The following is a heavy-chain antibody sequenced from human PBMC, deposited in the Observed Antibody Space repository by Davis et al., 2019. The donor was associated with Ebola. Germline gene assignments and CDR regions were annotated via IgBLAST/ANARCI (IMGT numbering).Heavy chain of an antibody. CDR1: GGSFSGYH. D-gene: IGHD6-19*01. V-gene: IGHV4-34*01. Sequence: MPSETLSLTCAVYGGSFSGYHWSWIRQSPGKGLDWIGEIDQRGSTDYNPSLKSRVTISIDRSKNQFSLELSSVTAADTAVYYCARRSLTVAGPDYFDYWGQGTLVTVSS. CDR2: IDQRGST. CDR3: ARRSLTVAGPDYFDY. J-gene: IGHJ4*02.